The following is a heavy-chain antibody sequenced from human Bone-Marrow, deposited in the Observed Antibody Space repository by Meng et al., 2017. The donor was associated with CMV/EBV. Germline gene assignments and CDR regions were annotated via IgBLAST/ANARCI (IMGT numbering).Heavy chain of an antibody. CDR3: ARERTVRYYYYGMDV. J-gene: IGHJ6*02. CDR2: ISSSSSYI. Sequence: GESLKISCAASGFTFSSYSMNWVRQAPGKGLEWVSSISSSSSYIYYADSVKGRFTISRDNAKNSLYLQMNSLRAEDTAVYYCARERTVRYYYYGMDVCGQGTTVTVSS. CDR1: GFTFSSYS. V-gene: IGHV3-21*01. D-gene: IGHD1-1*01.